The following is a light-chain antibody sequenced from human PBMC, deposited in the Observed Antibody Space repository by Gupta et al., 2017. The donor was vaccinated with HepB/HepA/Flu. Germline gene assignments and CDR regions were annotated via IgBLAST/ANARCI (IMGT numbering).Light chain of an antibody. CDR1: QSISSY. CDR2: AAS. V-gene: IGKV1-39*01. Sequence: DIQRTQSPSSLSASVGDRVTITCRASQSISSYLNWYQQKPGKAPKLLIYAASSLQSGVPSRFSGSGSGTDFTLTISRLQPEDFATYYCQQSDSTPYTFGQGTKVEIK. CDR3: QQSDSTPYT. J-gene: IGKJ2*01.